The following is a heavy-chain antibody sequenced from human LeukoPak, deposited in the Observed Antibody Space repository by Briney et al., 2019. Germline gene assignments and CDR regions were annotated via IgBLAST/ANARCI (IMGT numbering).Heavy chain of an antibody. CDR1: GFTFGDYY. CDR3: ARAAFGEWLLDY. Sequence: GGSLRLSCAASGFTFGDYYMTWIRQSPAKGLEWVSYISAGGTTYYADSVKGRFYISRDNANNSVYLQMNSLRGDDTAVYYCARAAFGEWLLDYWGQGTLVTVSS. D-gene: IGHD3-10*01. CDR2: ISAGGTT. V-gene: IGHV3-11*01. J-gene: IGHJ4*02.